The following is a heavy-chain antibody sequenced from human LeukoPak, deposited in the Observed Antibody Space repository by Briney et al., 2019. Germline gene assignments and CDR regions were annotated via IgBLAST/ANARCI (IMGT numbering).Heavy chain of an antibody. CDR3: ARDMGWYYFDY. V-gene: IGHV3-30*03. J-gene: IGHJ4*02. CDR2: ISYDGSNK. D-gene: IGHD3-10*01. CDR1: GFTFSSYS. Sequence: GGSLRLSCAASGFTFSSYSMNWVRQAPGKGLEWVAVISYDGSNKYYADSVKGRFTISRDNSKNTLYLQMNSLRAEDTAVYYCARDMGWYYFDYWGQGTLVTVSS.